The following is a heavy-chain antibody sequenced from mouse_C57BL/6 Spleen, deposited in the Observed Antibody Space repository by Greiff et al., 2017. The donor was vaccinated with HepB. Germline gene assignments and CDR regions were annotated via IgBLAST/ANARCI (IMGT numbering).Heavy chain of an antibody. J-gene: IGHJ1*03. CDR1: GYTFTSYT. CDR3: ARSNHYDGSSYWYFDV. CDR2: INPSSGYT. V-gene: IGHV1-4*01. Sequence: VQLQHSGAELARPGASVKMSCKASGYTFTSYTMHWVKQRPGQGLEWIGYINPSSGYTKYNQKFKDKATLTADKSSSTAYMQLSSLTSEDSAVYYCARSNHYDGSSYWYFDVWGTGTTVTVSS. D-gene: IGHD1-1*01.